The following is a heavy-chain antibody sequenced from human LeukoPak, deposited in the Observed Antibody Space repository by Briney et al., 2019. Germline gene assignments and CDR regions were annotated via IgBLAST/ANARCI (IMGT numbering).Heavy chain of an antibody. V-gene: IGHV4-38-2*01. Sequence: PSETLSLTCAVSGYSISSGYYWGWIRQPPGKGLVWIGSIYHSGSTYYNPSLKSRVTISVDTPKNQFSLKLRSVTAADTAVYYCAGYDFWSGYPDYWGQGTLVTVSS. D-gene: IGHD3-3*01. J-gene: IGHJ4*02. CDR1: GYSISSGYY. CDR3: AGYDFWSGYPDY. CDR2: IYHSGST.